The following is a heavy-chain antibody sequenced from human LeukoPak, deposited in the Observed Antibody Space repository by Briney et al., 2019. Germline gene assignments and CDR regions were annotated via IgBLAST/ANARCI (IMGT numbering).Heavy chain of an antibody. J-gene: IGHJ5*01. CDR3: ARGRQQLVVS. CDR1: DDSITMYY. CDR2: IYYSGST. D-gene: IGHD6-13*01. V-gene: IGHV4-59*12. Sequence: PSETLSLTCTVSDDSITMYYWSWIRQPPGKGLEWIGYIYYSGSTNYNPSLKSRVTISVDTSKNQFSLKLSSVTAADTAVYYCARGRQQLVVSWGQGTLVTVSS.